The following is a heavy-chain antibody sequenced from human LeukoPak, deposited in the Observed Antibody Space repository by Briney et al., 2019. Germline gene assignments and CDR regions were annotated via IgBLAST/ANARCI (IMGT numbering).Heavy chain of an antibody. J-gene: IGHJ4*02. CDR1: GYTFTSYY. D-gene: IGHD2-15*01. CDR2: INPSGGST. Sequence: ASVKVSCKASGYTFTSYYMHWVRRAPGQGLEWMGIINPSGGSTSYEQKFQGRITMTRDTSTSTVYMELSSLRSEDTAVYYCARVWGGYCSGGSCYSGNFDYWGQGTLVTVSS. V-gene: IGHV1-46*01. CDR3: ARVWGGYCSGGSCYSGNFDY.